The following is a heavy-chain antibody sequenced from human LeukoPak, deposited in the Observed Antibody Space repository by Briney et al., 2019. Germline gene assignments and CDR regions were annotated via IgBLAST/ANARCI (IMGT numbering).Heavy chain of an antibody. CDR1: GFTFSSYG. J-gene: IGHJ4*02. Sequence: GGSLRLSCAASGFTFSSYGMHWVRLAPGKGLEWVAFIRYDGSNKYYADSVKGRFTISRDNSKKTLYLEMNSLRAEDTAVYYCAKSDRRITIFGVVPTDWGQGTLVTVSS. D-gene: IGHD3-3*01. CDR3: AKSDRRITIFGVVPTD. CDR2: IRYDGSNK. V-gene: IGHV3-30*02.